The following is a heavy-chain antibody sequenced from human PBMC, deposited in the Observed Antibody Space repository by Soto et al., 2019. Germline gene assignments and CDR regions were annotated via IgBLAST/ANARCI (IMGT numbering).Heavy chain of an antibody. CDR3: VKGSEPIQGVSAIMLGSS. Sequence: PGGSLRLSCEASGFSFSNYAMTWVRQAPGKGLEWVSSISDVASATYSADSVKGRLTISRDDSKNKLYLQMDSLRDEDTAVYFCVKGSEPIQGVSAIMLGSSWGKGPRLTVSS. CDR2: ISDVASAT. CDR1: GFSFSNYA. V-gene: IGHV3-23*01. J-gene: IGHJ5*02. D-gene: IGHD3-10*02.